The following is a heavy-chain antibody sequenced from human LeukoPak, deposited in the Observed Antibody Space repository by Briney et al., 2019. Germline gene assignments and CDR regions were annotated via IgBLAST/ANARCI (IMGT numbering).Heavy chain of an antibody. V-gene: IGHV1-69*13. D-gene: IGHD3-22*01. J-gene: IGHJ1*01. Sequence: GASVKVSCKASGGTFSSYAISWVRQAPGQGLEWMGGIIPIFGTANYAQKFQGRVTITADESTSTAYMELSSLRSEDTAVYYCARAGADYYDRRFQHWGQGTLVTVSS. CDR1: GGTFSSYA. CDR2: IIPIFGTA. CDR3: ARAGADYYDRRFQH.